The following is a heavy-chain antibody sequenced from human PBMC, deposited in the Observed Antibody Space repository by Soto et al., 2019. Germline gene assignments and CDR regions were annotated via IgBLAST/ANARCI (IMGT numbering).Heavy chain of an antibody. D-gene: IGHD6-6*01. CDR2: INPNSGGT. CDR3: ARDLSSYSSSLL. V-gene: IGHV1-2*02. J-gene: IGHJ4*02. Sequence: ASVKVSCKASGYTFTGYYMHWVRQAPGQGLEWMGWINPNSGGTNYAQKFQGRVTMTRDTPISTAYMELSRLRSDDTAVYYCARDLSSYSSSLLWGQGTLVTVSS. CDR1: GYTFTGYY.